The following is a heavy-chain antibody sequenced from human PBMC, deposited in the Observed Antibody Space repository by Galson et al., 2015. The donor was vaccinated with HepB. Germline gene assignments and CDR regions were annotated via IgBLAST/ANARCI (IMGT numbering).Heavy chain of an antibody. CDR3: APRGIPVE. V-gene: IGHV3-23*01. Sequence: SLRLSCAASGFTFSSYAMAWVRQAPGKGLEWVSVIGGRGVHYTDSVKGRFTISRDDSKNTLYLRMDSLRADDTAVYHCAPRGIPVEWGKGTTVTVSS. J-gene: IGHJ6*04. CDR1: GFTFSSYA. D-gene: IGHD6-19*01. CDR2: IGGRGV.